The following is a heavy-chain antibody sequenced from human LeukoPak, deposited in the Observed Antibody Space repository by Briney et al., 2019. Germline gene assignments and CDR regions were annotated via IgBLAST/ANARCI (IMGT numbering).Heavy chain of an antibody. CDR2: IYTSGST. CDR1: GGSIGSYY. D-gene: IGHD3-9*01. J-gene: IGHJ4*02. CDR3: ARGLTYYDILTGSGALGY. V-gene: IGHV4-4*07. Sequence: PSETLSLTCTVSGGSIGSYYWSWIRQPAGKGLEWIGRIYTSGSTNYNPSLKSRVTMSVDTSKNQFSLKLSSVTAADTAVYYCARGLTYYDILTGSGALGYWGQGTLVTVSS.